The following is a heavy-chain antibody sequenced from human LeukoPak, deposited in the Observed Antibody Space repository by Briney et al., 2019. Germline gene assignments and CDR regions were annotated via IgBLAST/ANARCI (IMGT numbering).Heavy chain of an antibody. Sequence: ASVKVSCKASGYTFTGYYIHWVRQAPGQGLEWMGRINCNGGGTSYAQKFQGRVTMTRDTSISTAYMELDSLTSDDTAVYYCASDYGPYPGCSWFDPWGQGTLVTVSS. D-gene: IGHD2-21*01. CDR2: INCNGGGT. J-gene: IGHJ5*02. CDR3: ASDYGPYPGCSWFDP. CDR1: GYTFTGYY. V-gene: IGHV1-2*06.